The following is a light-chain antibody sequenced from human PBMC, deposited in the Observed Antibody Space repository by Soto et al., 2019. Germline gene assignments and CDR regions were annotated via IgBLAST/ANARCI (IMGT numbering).Light chain of an antibody. V-gene: IGKV3-15*01. J-gene: IGKJ2*01. CDR1: QSVSSN. Sequence: EIVMTQSPATLSVSPGERATLSCRASQSVSSNLAWYQQKPGQSPRLLIYGASTRATGIPARFSGSGSGTAVTLSISSLQSEDFAVYYGQQYNNWPPYTFGQGTKLEIK. CDR2: GAS. CDR3: QQYNNWPPYT.